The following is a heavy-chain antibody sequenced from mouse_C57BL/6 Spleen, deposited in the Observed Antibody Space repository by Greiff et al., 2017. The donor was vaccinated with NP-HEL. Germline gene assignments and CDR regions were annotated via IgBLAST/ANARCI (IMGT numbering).Heavy chain of an antibody. CDR3: ARVGTEDYFDY. V-gene: IGHV3-6*01. Sequence: VQLQQSGPGLVKPSQSLSLTCSVTGYSITSGYYWNWLRQFPGNKLEWMGYISYDGSNNYNPSLKNRISITRDTSKNQLFLKLNSVTTEDTATYYCARVGTEDYFDYWGQGTTLTVSS. CDR2: ISYDGSN. D-gene: IGHD4-1*01. CDR1: GYSITSGYY. J-gene: IGHJ2*01.